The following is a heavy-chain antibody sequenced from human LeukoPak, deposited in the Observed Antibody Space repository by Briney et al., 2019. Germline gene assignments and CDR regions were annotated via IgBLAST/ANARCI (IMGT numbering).Heavy chain of an antibody. J-gene: IGHJ4*02. Sequence: SETLSLTCAVSGGSISSSNWWSWVRQPPGKGLEWIGEIHHSGSTNYNPSLKSRVTISVDKSKNQFSLKLSSVTAADTAVYYCASGPIAAAPLDYWGQGTLVTVSS. CDR2: IHHSGST. CDR3: ASGPIAAAPLDY. D-gene: IGHD6-13*01. CDR1: GGSISSSNW. V-gene: IGHV4-4*02.